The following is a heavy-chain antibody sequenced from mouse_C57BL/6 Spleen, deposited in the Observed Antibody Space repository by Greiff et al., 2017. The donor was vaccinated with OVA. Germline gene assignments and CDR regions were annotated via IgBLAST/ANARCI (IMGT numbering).Heavy chain of an antibody. CDR2: ISYDGSN. D-gene: IGHD2-13*01. CDR3: ARVGGEDY. CDR1: GYSITSGYY. V-gene: IGHV3-6*01. J-gene: IGHJ4*01. Sequence: EVKLQESGPGLVKPSQSLSLTCSVTGYSITSGYYWNWIRQFPGNKLEWMGYISYDGSNNYNPSLKNRISITRDTSKNQFFLKLNSVTTEDTATYYCARVGGEDYWGQGTSVTVSS.